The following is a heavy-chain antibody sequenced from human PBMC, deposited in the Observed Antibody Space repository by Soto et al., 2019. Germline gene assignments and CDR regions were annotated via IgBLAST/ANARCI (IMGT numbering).Heavy chain of an antibody. J-gene: IGHJ4*02. CDR2: ISYDGSNK. V-gene: IGHV3-30*18. CDR3: AKGWEGFYCGGDCYSTLFDY. Sequence: GGSLRLSCAASGFTFSSYGMHWVRQAPGKGLEWVAVISYDGSNKYYADSVKGRFTISRDNSKNTLYLQMNSLRAEDTAVYYCAKGWEGFYCGGDCYSTLFDYWGQGTLVTVSS. CDR1: GFTFSSYG. D-gene: IGHD2-21*02.